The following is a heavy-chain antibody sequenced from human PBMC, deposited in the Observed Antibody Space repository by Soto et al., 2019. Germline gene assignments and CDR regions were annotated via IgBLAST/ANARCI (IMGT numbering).Heavy chain of an antibody. J-gene: IGHJ6*02. Sequence: PSETLSLTCAAYGGSFSGYYWSWIRQPPGKGLEWIGEINHSGSTNYNPSLKSRVTISVDTSKNQFSLKLSSVTAADTAVYYCARGSNRYYDSSGYYRTYYYYGMDVWGQGTTVTVSS. V-gene: IGHV4-34*01. CDR1: GGSFSGYY. D-gene: IGHD3-22*01. CDR2: INHSGST. CDR3: ARGSNRYYDSSGYYRTYYYYGMDV.